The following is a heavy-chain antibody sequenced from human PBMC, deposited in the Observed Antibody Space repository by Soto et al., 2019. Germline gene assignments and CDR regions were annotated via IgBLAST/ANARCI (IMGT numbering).Heavy chain of an antibody. CDR2: IHYNGNT. CDR1: GDSISSYS. J-gene: IGHJ4*02. Sequence: QVQLQVSGPGLVKPSETLSLTCTVSGDSISSYSWSWIRQPPGKGLEWIGNIHYNGNTQYSPSLKSRVTMSVDTSKTHFSLKLISLTTADTAVYFCAREGNLGRWIQPLDSWGQGTLVTVSS. V-gene: IGHV4-59*01. D-gene: IGHD2-2*03. CDR3: AREGNLGRWIQPLDS.